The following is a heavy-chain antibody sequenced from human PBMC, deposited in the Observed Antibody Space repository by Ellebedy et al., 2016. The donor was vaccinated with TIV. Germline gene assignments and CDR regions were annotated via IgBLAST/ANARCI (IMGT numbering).Heavy chain of an antibody. D-gene: IGHD4-23*01. CDR1: GSSISSGYY. J-gene: IGHJ4*02. Sequence: MPGGSLRLSCSVSGSSISSGYYWGWIRQPPGRGLEWIGSRYHSGSTYYSPSLKRRVTMSVDTSKNQFSLRLSSVTAADTAVYYCARDGEGRWDYWGPGTLVTVSS. V-gene: IGHV4-38-2*02. CDR2: RYHSGST. CDR3: ARDGEGRWDY.